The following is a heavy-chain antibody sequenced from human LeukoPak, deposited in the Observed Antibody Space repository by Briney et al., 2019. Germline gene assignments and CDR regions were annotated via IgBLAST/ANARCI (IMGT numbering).Heavy chain of an antibody. D-gene: IGHD3-10*01. CDR3: ARDQDYYGSGSQGGGCYYYYMDV. V-gene: IGHV1-46*01. CDR1: GYTFTSYY. Sequence: GASVKVSCKASGYTFTSYYMHWVRQAPGQGLEWMGIINPSGGSTSYAQKFQGRVAMTRDTSTSTVYMELSSLRSEDTAVYYCARDQDYYGSGSQGGGCYYYYMDVWGKGTTVTVSS. J-gene: IGHJ6*03. CDR2: INPSGGST.